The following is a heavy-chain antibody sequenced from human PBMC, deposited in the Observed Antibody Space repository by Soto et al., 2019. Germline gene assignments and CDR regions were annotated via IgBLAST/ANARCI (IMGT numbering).Heavy chain of an antibody. D-gene: IGHD1-26*01. CDR2: VYYSGGA. V-gene: IGHV4-39*01. CDR3: TRRPVYSGNRESDS. CDR1: GGSIRGSPYY. Sequence: SETLSLTCTVSGGSIRGSPYYWGWIRQSPGKGLEWIGSVYYSGGANSNPSLGSRVTISVDTSRNQFSLKLFYVTAADTAVYYCTRRPVYSGNRESDSW. J-gene: IGHJ5*01.